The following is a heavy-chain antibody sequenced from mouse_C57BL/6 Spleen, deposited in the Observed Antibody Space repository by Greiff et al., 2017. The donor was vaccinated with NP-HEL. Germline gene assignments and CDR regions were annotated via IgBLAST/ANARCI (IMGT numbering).Heavy chain of an antibody. V-gene: IGHV14-3*01. CDR2: IDPANGNT. CDR1: GFNIKNTY. J-gene: IGHJ1*03. D-gene: IGHD4-1*02. Sequence: EVKLKESVAELVRPGASVKLSCTASGFNIKNTYMHWVKQRPEQGLEWIGRIDPANGNTKYAPKFQGKATITADTSSNTAYLQISSLTSEDTAIYYCASNWDDWYFDVWGTGTTVTVSS. CDR3: ASNWDDWYFDV.